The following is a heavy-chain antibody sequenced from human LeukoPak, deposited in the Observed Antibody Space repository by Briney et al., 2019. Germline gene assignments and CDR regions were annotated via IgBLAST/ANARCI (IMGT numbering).Heavy chain of an antibody. CDR2: ISSSSSTI. CDR3: AKDLTVGATIDWFDP. V-gene: IGHV3-48*01. Sequence: HPGGSLRLSCAASGFTFSSYSMNWVRQAPGKGLEWVSYISSSSSTIYYADSVKGRFTISRDNAKNSLYLQMNSLRAEDTAVYYCAKDLTVGATIDWFDPWGQGTLVTVSS. J-gene: IGHJ5*02. CDR1: GFTFSSYS. D-gene: IGHD1-26*01.